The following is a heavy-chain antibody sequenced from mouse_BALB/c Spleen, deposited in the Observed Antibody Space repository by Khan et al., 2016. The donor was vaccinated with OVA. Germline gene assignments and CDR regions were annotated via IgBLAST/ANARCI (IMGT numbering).Heavy chain of an antibody. CDR1: GYTFTSYT. Sequence: VQLQQSGAELARPGASVKMSCKASGYTFTSYTIHWIKKRPGQGLEWIGYINPSNGYTNYNQKFKDKATLTTDKSSTTAYLQLSSLTSGDSAVYNGVRDGAYHRNDGWFAYWGQGTLVTVSA. V-gene: IGHV1-4*01. CDR2: INPSNGYT. J-gene: IGHJ3*01. D-gene: IGHD2-14*01. CDR3: VRDGAYHRNDGWFAY.